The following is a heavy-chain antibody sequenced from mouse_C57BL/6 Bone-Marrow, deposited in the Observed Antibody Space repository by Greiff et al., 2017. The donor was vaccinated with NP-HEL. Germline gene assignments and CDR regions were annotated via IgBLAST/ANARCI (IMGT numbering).Heavy chain of an antibody. D-gene: IGHD4-1*02. CDR3: ARYRASTGTRAMDY. CDR1: GYTFTSYW. CDR2: INPSSGYT. V-gene: IGHV1-7*01. Sequence: QVQLQQSGAELANPGASVKLSCKASGYTFTSYWMHWVKQRPGQGLAWIGYINPSSGYTKYNQKFKDKATLTADKSSSTAYMQLSSLTYEDSAVYYCARYRASTGTRAMDYWGQGTSGTVSS. J-gene: IGHJ4*01.